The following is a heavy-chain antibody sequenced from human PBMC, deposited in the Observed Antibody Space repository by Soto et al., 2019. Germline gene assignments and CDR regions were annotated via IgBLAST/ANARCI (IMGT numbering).Heavy chain of an antibody. CDR2: IIPIFGTA. Sequence: QVQLVQSGAEVKKPGSSVKVSCTASGGTFSSYAISWVRQAPGQGLEWMGGIIPIFGTANYAQKFQGRVTITADKSTSTSDMALSSLRSEDTAVYYCARTSFGVFINYYNWFDPWGQGTLVTGSS. CDR3: ARTSFGVFINYYNWFDP. D-gene: IGHD3-3*01. CDR1: GGTFSSYA. J-gene: IGHJ5*02. V-gene: IGHV1-69*06.